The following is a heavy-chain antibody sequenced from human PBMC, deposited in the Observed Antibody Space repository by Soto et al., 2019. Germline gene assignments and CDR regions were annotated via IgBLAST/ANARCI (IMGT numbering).Heavy chain of an antibody. CDR1: GFSLSDYG. J-gene: IGHJ4*02. CDR2: ISFDGGDT. D-gene: IGHD2-21*01. Sequence: QVKLVESGGGVVQPGRSLRLSCTASGFSLSDYGMHWVRQAPGKGLEWVAFISFDGGDTYYADSLRGRFTVSRDNSKDTLYLQVNSLRDDDTAVFYCARGRWQKYCANPYCFTFDSWGQGTLVNVSS. V-gene: IGHV3-30*03. CDR3: ARGRWQKYCANPYCFTFDS.